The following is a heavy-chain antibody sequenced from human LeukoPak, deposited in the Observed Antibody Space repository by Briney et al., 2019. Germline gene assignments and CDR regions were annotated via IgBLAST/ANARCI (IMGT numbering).Heavy chain of an antibody. CDR1: GGSISSSSYY. CDR2: IYYSGST. Sequence: SETLSLTCTVSGGSISSSSYYWGWIRQPPGKGLEWIGSIYYSGSTYYNPSLKSRVTISVDTSKNQFSLKLSSVTAADTAVYYRARGYSSGWYEEHPVYYFDYWGQGTLVTVSS. J-gene: IGHJ4*02. V-gene: IGHV4-39*07. D-gene: IGHD6-19*01. CDR3: ARGYSSGWYEEHPVYYFDY.